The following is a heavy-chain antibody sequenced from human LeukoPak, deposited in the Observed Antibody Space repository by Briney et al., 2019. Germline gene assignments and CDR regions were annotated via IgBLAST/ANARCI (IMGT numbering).Heavy chain of an antibody. CDR3: ARRGTSSSWAHFDY. D-gene: IGHD6-13*01. CDR2: IRQDGSEK. Sequence: GGSLRLSCAVSGFTFSSYWMTWVRQAPGKGLEWVAKIRQDGSEKYYVDSVKGRFTISRDNARNSVCLQMNSLGAEDTAVYYCARRGTSSSWAHFDYWGQGTLVTVPS. V-gene: IGHV3-7*05. J-gene: IGHJ4*02. CDR1: GFTFSSYW.